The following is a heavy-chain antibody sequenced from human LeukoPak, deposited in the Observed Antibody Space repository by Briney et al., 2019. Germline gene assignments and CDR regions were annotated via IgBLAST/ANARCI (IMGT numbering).Heavy chain of an antibody. Sequence: GGSLRLSCAASGFTFSSYSMNWVRQAPGKGLEWVSSISSRSSYIYYADSVKGRFTISRDNAKNSLYLQMNSLRAEDTAVYYCARDYRLQPGDSSSWSDAFDIWGQGTMVTVSS. CDR1: GFTFSSYS. V-gene: IGHV3-21*01. D-gene: IGHD6-13*01. CDR2: ISSRSSYI. J-gene: IGHJ3*02. CDR3: ARDYRLQPGDSSSWSDAFDI.